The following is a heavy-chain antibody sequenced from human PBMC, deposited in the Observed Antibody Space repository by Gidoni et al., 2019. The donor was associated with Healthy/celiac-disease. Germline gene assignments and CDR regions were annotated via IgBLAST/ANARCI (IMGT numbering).Heavy chain of an antibody. Sequence: EVPLVESGGGLVPPGRSLRLSCAASGFNFDDYAMHWRRQDPGKGLEWCSGSSGNSGSIGDADSVKGRFTIARDNAKNSLYLKMNSLRAEDTALYYCAKAVLTGAFDIWGQGTMGTVSS. J-gene: IGHJ3*02. CDR2: SSGNSGSI. D-gene: IGHD2-8*02. CDR3: AKAVLTGAFDI. CDR1: GFNFDDYA. V-gene: IGHV3-9*01.